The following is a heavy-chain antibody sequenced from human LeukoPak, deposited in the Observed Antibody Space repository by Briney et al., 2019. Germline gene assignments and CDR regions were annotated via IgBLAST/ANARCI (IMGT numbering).Heavy chain of an antibody. CDR3: ARINKEGRGGGLIYYFDY. Sequence: ASVKVSCKASGYTFTGYYMHWVRQAPGQGLEWMGWINPNSGGTNYAQKFQGRVAMTRDTSISTAYMELSRLRSDDTAVYYCARINKEGRGGGLIYYFDYWGQGTLVTVSS. CDR2: INPNSGGT. J-gene: IGHJ4*02. V-gene: IGHV1-2*02. CDR1: GYTFTGYY. D-gene: IGHD3-16*01.